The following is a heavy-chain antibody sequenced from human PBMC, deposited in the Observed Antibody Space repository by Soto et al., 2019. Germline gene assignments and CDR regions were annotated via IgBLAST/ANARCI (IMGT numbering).Heavy chain of an antibody. CDR3: ARAKSITMVRGVAYYYYGMDV. J-gene: IGHJ6*02. Sequence: QVQLVQSGAEVKKPGASVKVSCKASGYTFSSYAMHWVRQAPGQRLEWMGWINAGNGNTKYSQKFQGRVTITRDTSASTAYMELSSLRSEDTAVYYCARAKSITMVRGVAYYYYGMDVWGQGTTVTVSS. V-gene: IGHV1-3*01. CDR2: INAGNGNT. D-gene: IGHD3-10*01. CDR1: GYTFSSYA.